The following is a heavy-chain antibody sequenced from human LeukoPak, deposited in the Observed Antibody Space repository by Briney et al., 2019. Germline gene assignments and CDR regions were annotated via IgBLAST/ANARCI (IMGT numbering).Heavy chain of an antibody. CDR3: AKDRQQQLVLDYFDY. Sequence: GGSLRLSCAASGFTFSSYAMTWVRQAPGKGLEWVSAISGSGDSTYYADSVRGRFTIFRDYSKNTLFLQMNSLRAEDTAVYYCAKDRQQQLVLDYFDYWGQGTLVTVSS. CDR2: ISGSGDST. J-gene: IGHJ4*02. V-gene: IGHV3-23*01. CDR1: GFTFSSYA. D-gene: IGHD6-13*01.